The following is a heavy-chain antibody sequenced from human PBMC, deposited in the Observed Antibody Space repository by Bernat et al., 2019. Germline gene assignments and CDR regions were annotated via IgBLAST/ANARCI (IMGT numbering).Heavy chain of an antibody. D-gene: IGHD3-22*01. CDR2: INHSGST. V-gene: IGHV4-34*01. CDR3: ARVAYYYDSSGYWAEDY. J-gene: IGHJ4*02. Sequence: VQLVESGGGLIQPGGSLTLSCAASGFTVSVNYMSWVRQAPGKGLEWIGEINHSGSTNYNPSLKSRVTISVDTSKNQFSLKLSSVTAADTAVYYCARVAYYYDSSGYWAEDYWGQGTLVTVSS. CDR1: GFTVSVNY.